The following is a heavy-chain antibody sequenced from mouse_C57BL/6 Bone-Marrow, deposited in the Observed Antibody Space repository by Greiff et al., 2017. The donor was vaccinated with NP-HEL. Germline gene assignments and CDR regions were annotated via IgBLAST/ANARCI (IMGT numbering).Heavy chain of an antibody. CDR3: ARYYGSSYYFDY. V-gene: IGHV1-80*01. J-gene: IGHJ2*01. CDR1: GYAFSSSW. CDR2: IYPGDGDT. Sequence: VQLQQSGAELVKPGASVKISCKASGYAFSSSWMNWVKQRPGKGLEWIGQIYPGDGDTNYNGKFKGKATLTADKSSSTAYMQLSSLTSEDSAVYFCARYYGSSYYFDYGGQGTTLTVSS. D-gene: IGHD1-1*01.